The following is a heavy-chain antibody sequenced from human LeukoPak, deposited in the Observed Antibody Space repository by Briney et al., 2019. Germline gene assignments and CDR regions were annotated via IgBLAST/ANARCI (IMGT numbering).Heavy chain of an antibody. CDR1: GGPFSGYY. CDR3: ARAGGRVGQSLDFDY. J-gene: IGHJ4*02. Sequence: SETLSLTCAVYGGPFSGYYWSWIRQPPGKGLEWIGEINHSGSANYNPSLQSRVTISIDTSKNQFSLKVNSVTAADTAMYFCARAGGRVGQSLDFDYWGQGVLVTVS. CDR2: INHSGSA. D-gene: IGHD4-23*01. V-gene: IGHV4-34*01.